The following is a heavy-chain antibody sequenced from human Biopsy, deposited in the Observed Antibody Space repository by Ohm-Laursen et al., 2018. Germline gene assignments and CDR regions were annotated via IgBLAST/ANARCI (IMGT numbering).Heavy chain of an antibody. Sequence: SVKASRKVSGHTFTNYNVNSVRPSTGQGLEWMGRLNPNSGNTGYAQKFQGRVTMTRNTSISTAYMELSSLTSVDTTVSYCARDFNYDGGGSFNFDYWGQGTLVTVSS. CDR3: ARDFNYDGGGSFNFDY. J-gene: IGHJ4*02. CDR1: GHTFTNYN. V-gene: IGHV1-8*01. CDR2: LNPNSGNT. D-gene: IGHD3-22*01.